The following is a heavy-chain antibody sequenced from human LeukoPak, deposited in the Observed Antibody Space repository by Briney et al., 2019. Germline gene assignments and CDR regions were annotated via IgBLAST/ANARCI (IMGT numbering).Heavy chain of an antibody. CDR2: IIPILGIA. V-gene: IGHV1-69*04. J-gene: IGHJ4*02. D-gene: IGHD6-19*01. CDR3: ARGGSYSSGWIFDY. Sequence: ASVKVSCKASGGTFSSYAISWVRQAPGQGLEWMGRIIPILGIANYAQKFQGRVTITADKSTSTAYMELRSLRSDDTAVYYCARGGSYSSGWIFDYWGQGTLVTVSS. CDR1: GGTFSSYA.